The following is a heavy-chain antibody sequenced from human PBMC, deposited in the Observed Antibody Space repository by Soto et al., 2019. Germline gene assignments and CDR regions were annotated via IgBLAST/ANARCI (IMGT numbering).Heavy chain of an antibody. V-gene: IGHV4-30-4*01. J-gene: IGHJ4*02. CDR3: ARFRGNGDYFDY. CDR1: GGSISSGDYY. Sequence: NPSETLSLTCTVSGGSISSGDYYWSWIRQPPGKGLEWIGYIYYSGSTYYNPSLKSRVTISVDTSKNQFSLKLSSVTAADTAVYYCARFRGNGDYFDYWGQGTLVTVSS. D-gene: IGHD3-16*01. CDR2: IYYSGST.